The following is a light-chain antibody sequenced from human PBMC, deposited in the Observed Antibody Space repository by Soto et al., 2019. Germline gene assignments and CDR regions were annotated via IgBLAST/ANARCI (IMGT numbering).Light chain of an antibody. CDR3: SSFTSSSTWV. CDR2: EVS. J-gene: IGLJ3*02. CDR1: ASDIGGHNY. V-gene: IGLV2-14*01. Sequence: QSVLTQPASVSGSPGQSITISCTGTASDIGGHNYVSWYRHHPGKAPKLVIYEVSNRPSGVSNRFSGSKSDNTASLTISGLQAEDEADYYCSSFTSSSTWVFGGGTKLTVL.